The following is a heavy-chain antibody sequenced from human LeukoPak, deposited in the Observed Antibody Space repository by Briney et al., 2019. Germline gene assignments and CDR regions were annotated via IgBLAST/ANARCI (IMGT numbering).Heavy chain of an antibody. J-gene: IGHJ4*02. Sequence: PSETLSLTCTVSGGSISSYYWSWIRQPPGKGLEWIGYIYYGGSTNYNPSLKSRVTISVDTSKNQFSLKLSSVTAADTAVYYCARGSSSSSSWYPPNYWGQGTLVTVSS. CDR1: GGSISSYY. CDR3: ARGSSSSSSWYPPNY. V-gene: IGHV4-59*12. D-gene: IGHD6-13*01. CDR2: IYYGGST.